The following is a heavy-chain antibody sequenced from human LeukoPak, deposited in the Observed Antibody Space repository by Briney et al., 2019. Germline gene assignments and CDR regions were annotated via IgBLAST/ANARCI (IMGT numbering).Heavy chain of an antibody. CDR2: IYYSGST. CDR3: ARRYSSSEKYFDY. D-gene: IGHD6-13*01. J-gene: IGHJ4*02. Sequence: SETLSLTCAVYGGSFSGYHWSWIRQPPGKGLEWIGYIYYSGSTSYNPSLKSRVTISVDTSKNQFSLKLSSVTAADTAVYYCARRYSSSEKYFDYWGQETLVTVSS. CDR1: GGSFSGYH. V-gene: IGHV4-59*01.